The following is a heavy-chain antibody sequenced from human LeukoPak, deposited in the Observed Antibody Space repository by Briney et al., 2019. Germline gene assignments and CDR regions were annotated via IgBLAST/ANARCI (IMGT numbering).Heavy chain of an antibody. Sequence: ASVKVSCKASGYTFTGYYMHWVRQAPGQGLEWMGWINPNSGGTNYAQKFQGRVTMTRDTSISTAYMELSRLRSDDTAVYYCARDLQWLVSSSYFDYWGQGTLVTVSS. CDR2: INPNSGGT. CDR1: GYTFTGYY. J-gene: IGHJ4*02. CDR3: ARDLQWLVSSSYFDY. V-gene: IGHV1-2*02. D-gene: IGHD6-19*01.